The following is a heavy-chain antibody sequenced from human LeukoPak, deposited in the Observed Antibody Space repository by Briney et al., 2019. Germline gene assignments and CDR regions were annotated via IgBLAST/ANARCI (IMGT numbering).Heavy chain of an antibody. CDR1: GFILSSFD. J-gene: IGHJ4*02. CDR3: AKDRGDYFDTSSQSFDS. D-gene: IGHD3-22*01. Sequence: PGGSLRLSCAPSGFILSSFDMHWVRQAPGKGLEWVASIRYDGSDKYYADSVKGRFTVSRDNSQNTLYLQMSSLKTEDTAVYYCAKDRGDYFDTSSQSFDSWGQGTLVTVSS. V-gene: IGHV3-30*02. CDR2: IRYDGSDK.